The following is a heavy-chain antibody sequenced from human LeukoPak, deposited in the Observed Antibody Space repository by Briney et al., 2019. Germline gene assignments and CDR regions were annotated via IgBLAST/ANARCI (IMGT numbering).Heavy chain of an antibody. J-gene: IGHJ4*02. Sequence: ASVKVSCKASGYTFTSYAMHWVRQAPGQRLEWMGWINAGNGNTKYSQEFQGRVTITRDTSASTAYMELSSLRSEDTAVYYCARVHDYGDYVAYWGQGTLVTVSS. CDR3: ARVHDYGDYVAY. CDR2: INAGNGNT. V-gene: IGHV1-3*03. D-gene: IGHD4-17*01. CDR1: GYTFTSYA.